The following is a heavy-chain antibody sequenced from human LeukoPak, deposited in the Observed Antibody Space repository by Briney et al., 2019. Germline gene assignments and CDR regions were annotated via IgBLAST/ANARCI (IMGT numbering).Heavy chain of an antibody. CDR3: ARGDRIYYDSSGYMRRAFDI. V-gene: IGHV4-34*01. Sequence: SETLSLTCAVYGGSFSGYYWGWIRQPPGKGLEWIGSIYYSGSTYYNPSLKSRVTISVDTSKNQFSLKLSSVTAADTAVYYCARGDRIYYDSSGYMRRAFDIWGQGTMVTVSS. CDR2: IYYSGST. D-gene: IGHD3-22*01. CDR1: GGSFSGYY. J-gene: IGHJ3*02.